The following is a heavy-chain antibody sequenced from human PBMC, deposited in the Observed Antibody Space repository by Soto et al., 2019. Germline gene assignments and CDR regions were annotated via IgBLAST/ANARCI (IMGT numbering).Heavy chain of an antibody. CDR3: ARYCSSTSCYARDYYYYYGLDV. J-gene: IGHJ6*02. Sequence: QVQLVESGGGLVKPGGSLRLSCAASGFTFSDYYMSWIRQAPGKGLEWVSYISSISSYTNYADSVKGRFTISRDNAKNSLYLQMNSLRAEDTAVYYCARYCSSTSCYARDYYYYYGLDVWGQGTTVTVSS. D-gene: IGHD2-2*01. CDR1: GFTFSDYY. CDR2: ISSISSYT. V-gene: IGHV3-11*06.